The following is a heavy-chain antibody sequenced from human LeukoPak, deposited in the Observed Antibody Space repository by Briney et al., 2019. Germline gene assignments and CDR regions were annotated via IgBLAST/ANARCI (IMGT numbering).Heavy chain of an antibody. J-gene: IGHJ5*02. D-gene: IGHD2-2*01. CDR1: GFTVSRYG. CDR2: KWSDGNDK. V-gene: IGHV3-33*01. Sequence: PGGSLRLSCSASGFTVSRYGVHWVRQTPGKGPEWVANMWAVKWSDGNDKFYADTVKGRLQMNSLRPEDTAIYYCARARDAYIHGIEHWDRGTLVTVSS. CDR3: ARARDAYIHGIEH.